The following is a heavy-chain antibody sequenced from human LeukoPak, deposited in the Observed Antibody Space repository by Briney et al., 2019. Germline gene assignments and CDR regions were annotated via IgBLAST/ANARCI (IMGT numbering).Heavy chain of an antibody. CDR2: IYHSGST. CDR3: AGHSSSWYNWFDP. D-gene: IGHD6-13*01. Sequence: SETLSLTCIVSGYSISSGYYWGWIRQPPGKGLEWIGSIYHSGSTYYNPSLKSRVTISVDTSKNQFSLKQSSGTAADTAVYYCAGHSSSWYNWFDPWGQGTLVTVSS. J-gene: IGHJ5*02. CDR1: GYSISSGYY. V-gene: IGHV4-38-2*02.